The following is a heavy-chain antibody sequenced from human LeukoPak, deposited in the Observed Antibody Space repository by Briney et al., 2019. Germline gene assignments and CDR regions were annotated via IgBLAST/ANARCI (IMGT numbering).Heavy chain of an antibody. D-gene: IGHD5-24*01. J-gene: IGHJ4*02. V-gene: IGHV3-23*01. CDR2: ISHSGGTT. CDR3: AKDMRMASFEH. Sequence: TGGSLRLSCAASGFTFSSYGMSWVRQAPGKGLEWVSTISHSGGTTYYADSVKGRFTISRDNSKNTLYLQINSLRVEDTAVYYCAKDMRMASFEHWGRGTQVTVSS. CDR1: GFTFSSYG.